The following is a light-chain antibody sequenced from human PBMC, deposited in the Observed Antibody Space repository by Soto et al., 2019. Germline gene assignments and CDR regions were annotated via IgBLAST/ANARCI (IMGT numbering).Light chain of an antibody. CDR1: QSVSSSD. CDR3: QQYGSSQVT. J-gene: IGKJ5*01. CDR2: GAS. Sequence: ESVLTQSPGTLSLSPGERATLSCRASQSVSSSDLTWYHQKPGQAPRLRICGASSRATGIPDRFSCSGSGTDLTLTLSRLEPEDLAVYCCQQYGSSQVTFGQGTRLEI. V-gene: IGKV3-20*01.